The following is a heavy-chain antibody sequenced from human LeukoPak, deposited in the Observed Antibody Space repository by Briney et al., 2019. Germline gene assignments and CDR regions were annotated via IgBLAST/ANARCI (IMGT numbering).Heavy chain of an antibody. V-gene: IGHV1-69*13. CDR2: IIPIFGTA. D-gene: IGHD3-22*01. J-gene: IGHJ4*02. CDR3: ARDPPDYDSSGRHFDY. CDR1: GGTFSSYA. Sequence: ASVKVSCKASGGTFSSYAISWVRQAPGQGLEWMGGIIPIFGTAYYAQKFQGRVTITADESTSTAYMELSSLRSEDTAVYYCARDPPDYDSSGRHFDYWGQGTLVTVSS.